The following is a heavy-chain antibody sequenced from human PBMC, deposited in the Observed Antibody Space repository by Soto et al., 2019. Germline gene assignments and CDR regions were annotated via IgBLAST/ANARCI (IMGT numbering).Heavy chain of an antibody. J-gene: IGHJ5*02. CDR3: ARDLLGYCSSTSCYRSNWFDT. CDR2: ISYDGSNK. D-gene: IGHD2-2*01. Sequence: QVQLVESGGGVVQPGRSLRLSCAASGFTFSSYAMHWVRQAPGKGLEWVAVISYDGSNKYYADSVKGRFTISRDNSKNTMYLKMNSLRAEDTAVYYCARDLLGYCSSTSCYRSNWFDTWGKGTLVTVSS. CDR1: GFTFSSYA. V-gene: IGHV3-30-3*01.